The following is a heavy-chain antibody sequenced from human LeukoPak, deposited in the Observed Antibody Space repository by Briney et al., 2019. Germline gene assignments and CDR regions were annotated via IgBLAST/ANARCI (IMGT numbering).Heavy chain of an antibody. CDR3: ASEADRYGMDV. Sequence: GGSLRLSCAASGFTFSSYTMNWVRQAPGKGLEWVSSISSGSSYIYYADSVKGRFTISRDNAKNSLYLQMHSLRAEDTAVYYCASEADRYGMDVWGQGTTVTVSS. CDR1: GFTFSSYT. V-gene: IGHV3-21*01. J-gene: IGHJ6*02. CDR2: ISSGSSYI.